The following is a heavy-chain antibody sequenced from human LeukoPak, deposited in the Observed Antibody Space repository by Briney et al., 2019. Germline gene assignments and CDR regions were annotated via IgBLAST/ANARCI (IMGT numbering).Heavy chain of an antibody. CDR1: GFTFSDYN. V-gene: IGHV3-11*04. Sequence: GGSLRLSCAASGFTFSDYNMRWIRQAPGKGLEWVSSISRSGSTKYYADSVKGRFSISRDTSKNTLYLQMNSLRVEDTAVYYCATRRFGELTYWGQGTLVTVSS. J-gene: IGHJ4*02. D-gene: IGHD3-10*01. CDR3: ATRRFGELTY. CDR2: ISRSGSTK.